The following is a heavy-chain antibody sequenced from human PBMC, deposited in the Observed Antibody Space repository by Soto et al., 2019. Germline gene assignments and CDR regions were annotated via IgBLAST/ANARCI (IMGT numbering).Heavy chain of an antibody. J-gene: IGHJ3*02. CDR1: GDSISSSNSH. D-gene: IGHD3-3*02. Sequence: SETLSLTCTVSGDSISSSNSHWGWTRQPPGKGLEYIGSVYYGGAIFYSGNIYYNPSLKSRVTISVDTSKNQFSLRLSSVTAADTGVYYCVRYDRINMKPYAPEGFHIWGQGTMVTVSS. V-gene: IGHV4-39*01. CDR2: VYYGGAIFYSGNI. CDR3: VRYDRINMKPYAPEGFHI.